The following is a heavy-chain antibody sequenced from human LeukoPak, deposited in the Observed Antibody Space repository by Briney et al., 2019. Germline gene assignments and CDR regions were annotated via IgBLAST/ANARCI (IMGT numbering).Heavy chain of an antibody. J-gene: IGHJ3*02. CDR1: GHTFTSYY. D-gene: IGHD4-11*01. V-gene: IGHV1-46*01. Sequence: ASVKVSCKASGHTFTSYYMHWVRQARGQGLEWMGIINPSGGSTSYAQKFQGRVTMTRDMSTSTAYMELSSLRSEDTAVYYCATHTDYTDAFDIWGQGTMVTVSS. CDR2: INPSGGST. CDR3: ATHTDYTDAFDI.